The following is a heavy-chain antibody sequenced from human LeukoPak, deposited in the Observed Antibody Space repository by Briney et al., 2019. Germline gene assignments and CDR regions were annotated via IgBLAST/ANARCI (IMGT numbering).Heavy chain of an antibody. CDR1: GYTFTSYG. Sequence: ASVKVSCKASGYTFTSYGISWVRQAPGQGLEGMGWISAYNGNTNYAQKLQGRVTMTTDTSTSTAYMELRSLRSDDTAVYYCAREHDFWSGSYYGMDVWGQGTTVTVSS. CDR2: ISAYNGNT. J-gene: IGHJ6*02. V-gene: IGHV1-18*01. CDR3: AREHDFWSGSYYGMDV. D-gene: IGHD3-3*01.